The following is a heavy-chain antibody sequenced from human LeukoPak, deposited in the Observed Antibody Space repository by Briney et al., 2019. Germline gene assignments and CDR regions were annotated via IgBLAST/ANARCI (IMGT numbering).Heavy chain of an antibody. CDR1: GFTFSSYG. V-gene: IGHV3-30*02. CDR2: IRYDGSNE. CDR3: AKDLKFFDY. Sequence: GGSLRLSCAASGFTFSSYGMQWVRQAPGEGLEWVAFIRYDGSNEYYVDSVKGRFTISRDNSKNTLYLQMNSLRTEDTAVYYCAKDLKFFDYWGQGTLVTVSS. J-gene: IGHJ4*02.